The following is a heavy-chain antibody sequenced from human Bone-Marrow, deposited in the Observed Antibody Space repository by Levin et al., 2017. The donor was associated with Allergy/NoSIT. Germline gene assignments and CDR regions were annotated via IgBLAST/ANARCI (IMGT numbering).Heavy chain of an antibody. D-gene: IGHD6-25*01. CDR3: ARERLYYSGSGRRYGMDV. V-gene: IGHV4-59*01. J-gene: IGHJ6*02. CDR1: GGSISGYY. Sequence: PSETLSLTCTVSGGSISGYYWSWIRQPPGKGLEWIGYMYNSGVTNYNASLKSRVSMSVDSSKNQFSLSLSSVTAADTAVYYCARERLYYSGSGRRYGMDVWDQGTTVIVSS. CDR2: MYNSGVT.